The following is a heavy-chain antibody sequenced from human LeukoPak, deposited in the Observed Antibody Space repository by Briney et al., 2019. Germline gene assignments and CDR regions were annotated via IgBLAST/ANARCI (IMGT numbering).Heavy chain of an antibody. V-gene: IGHV4-61*02. CDR1: GVSINSGSYY. D-gene: IGHD5-18*01. CDR3: ARVERGYSYGLLA. Sequence: SETLSLTCTVSGVSINSGSYYWSWIRQPAGKGLEWIGRIYTSGSTNYNPSLKSRVTISLDTSKNQFSLRLSSVTAADTAVYYCARVERGYSYGLLAWGQGTLVTVSS. J-gene: IGHJ4*02. CDR2: IYTSGST.